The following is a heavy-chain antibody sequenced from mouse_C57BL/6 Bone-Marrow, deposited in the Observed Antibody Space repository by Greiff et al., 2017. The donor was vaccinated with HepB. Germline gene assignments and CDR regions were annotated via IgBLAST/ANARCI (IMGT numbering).Heavy chain of an antibody. V-gene: IGHV1-50*01. J-gene: IGHJ4*01. CDR3: ARLWCFFAMDY. D-gene: IGHD1-1*02. CDR1: GYTFTSYW. CDR2: IDPSDSYT. Sequence: QVQLQQSGAELVKPGASVKLSCKASGYTFTSYWMQWVKQRPGQGLEWIGEIDPSDSYTNYNQKFKGKATLTVDTSSSTAYMQLSSLTSEDSAVYYCARLWCFFAMDYWGQGTSVTVSS.